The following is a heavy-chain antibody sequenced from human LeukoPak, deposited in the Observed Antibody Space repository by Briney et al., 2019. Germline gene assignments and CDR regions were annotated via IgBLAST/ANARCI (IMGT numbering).Heavy chain of an antibody. CDR3: ARAPPEGSSYMDV. D-gene: IGHD1-14*01. CDR2: INSDGSST. CDR1: GFTFSSYW. J-gene: IGHJ6*03. V-gene: IGHV3-74*01. Sequence: PGGSLRLSCAASGFTFSSYWMHWVRQAPGKGLVWVSRINSDGSSTSYADSVKGRFTISRDNAKNTLYLQMNSMRAEDTAVYYCARAPPEGSSYMDVWGKGTTVTFSS.